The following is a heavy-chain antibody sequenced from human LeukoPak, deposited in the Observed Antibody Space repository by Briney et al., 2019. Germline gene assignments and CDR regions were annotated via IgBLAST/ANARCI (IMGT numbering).Heavy chain of an antibody. CDR2: IRQDGDEK. J-gene: IGHJ4*02. CDR1: GFTFSSHW. V-gene: IGHV3-7*01. D-gene: IGHD4-23*01. Sequence: PGGSLRLSCAASGFTFSSHWMSWVRQAPGKGLEWVAHIRQDGDEKQYMESVRGRFTISRDNTRNSMYLQMDSLRDEDTAVYYCARAGRSFYGGSSDYWGQGTLVTVSS. CDR3: ARAGRSFYGGSSDY.